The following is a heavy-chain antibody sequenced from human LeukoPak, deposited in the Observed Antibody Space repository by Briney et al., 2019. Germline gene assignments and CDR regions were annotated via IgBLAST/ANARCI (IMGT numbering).Heavy chain of an antibody. V-gene: IGHV3-7*01. CDR1: GFTFSSYW. D-gene: IGHD5-18*01. Sequence: GGSLRLSCAASGFTFSSYWMSWVRRAPGKGLEWVANIKQDGSEKYYVDSVKGRFTISRDNAKNPLYLQMNSLMAEDTAVYYCAREGDSYASPWGQGTLVTVSS. CDR2: IKQDGSEK. J-gene: IGHJ5*02. CDR3: AREGDSYASP.